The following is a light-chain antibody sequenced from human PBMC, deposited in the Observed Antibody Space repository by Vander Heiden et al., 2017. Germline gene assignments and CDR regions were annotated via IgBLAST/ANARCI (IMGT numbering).Light chain of an antibody. CDR2: AAS. J-gene: IGKJ5*01. Sequence: SHLTQSPSSLSASVGDRVTSTCRASQSIRSYLNWYKQTAGNAPKLLIYAASSLQRRVPSRLSGSEYGIDPTLTISSRQPEDFASYYCQQNDSNAPITFGQGTRVEIK. CDR3: QQNDSNAPIT. CDR1: QSIRSY. V-gene: IGKV1-39*01.